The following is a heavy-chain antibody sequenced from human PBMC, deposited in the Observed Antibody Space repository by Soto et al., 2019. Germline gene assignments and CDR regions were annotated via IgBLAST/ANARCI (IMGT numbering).Heavy chain of an antibody. CDR1: GYSFTSYW. Sequence: PGESLKISCKGSGYSFTSYWIGWVRQMPAKGLELMGIIYPGDSDTRYSPSFQGQVTISADKSISTAYLQWSSLKASDTAMYYCAGGGVRGVITRTRDYYGMDVWGQGTTVTVSS. CDR3: AGGGVRGVITRTRDYYGMDV. CDR2: IYPGDSDT. D-gene: IGHD3-10*01. V-gene: IGHV5-51*01. J-gene: IGHJ6*02.